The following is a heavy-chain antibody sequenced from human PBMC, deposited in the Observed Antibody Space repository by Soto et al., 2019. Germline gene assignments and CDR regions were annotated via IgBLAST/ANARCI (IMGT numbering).Heavy chain of an antibody. V-gene: IGHV4-34*01. D-gene: IGHD6-19*01. J-gene: IGHJ6*02. CDR2: VNHSGST. Sequence: SETLSLTCAVYGGSFIGYYCILIRHPPCKWREWIGEVNHSGSTNYNPSLKSRVTISVDTSKNQFSLKLSSVTAADTAVYYCAGRGIAVAGTSYYYYGMDVWGQGTTVTVSS. CDR3: AGRGIAVAGTSYYYYGMDV. CDR1: GGSFIGYY.